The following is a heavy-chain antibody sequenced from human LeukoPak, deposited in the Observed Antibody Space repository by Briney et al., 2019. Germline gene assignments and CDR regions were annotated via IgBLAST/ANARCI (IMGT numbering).Heavy chain of an antibody. CDR2: IYHSGST. V-gene: IGHV4-38-2*02. J-gene: IGHJ4*02. Sequence: SETLSLTCTVFGYSISSGYYWGWIRQPPGKGLGWIGSIYHSGSTYYNPSLKSRVTISVDTSKNQFSLKLSSVTAADTAVYYCARGGIAARLIDYWGQGTLVTVSS. D-gene: IGHD6-6*01. CDR3: ARGGIAARLIDY. CDR1: GYSISSGYY.